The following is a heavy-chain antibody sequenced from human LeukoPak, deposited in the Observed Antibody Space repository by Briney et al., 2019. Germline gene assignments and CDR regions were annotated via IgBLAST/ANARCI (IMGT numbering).Heavy chain of an antibody. V-gene: IGHV3-23*01. CDR1: GFTFSSFG. D-gene: IGHD6-19*01. CDR3: AKDRETGQWLVNPYYFDY. CDR2: ISGSGGTT. J-gene: IGHJ4*02. Sequence: GGSLRLSCAASGFTFSSFGMRWVRQAPGKGLEWVSAISGSGGTTYCADSVKGRLTISRDNSKNTLYLQMNSLRTEDTALYYCAKDRETGQWLVNPYYFDYWGQGTLVTVSS.